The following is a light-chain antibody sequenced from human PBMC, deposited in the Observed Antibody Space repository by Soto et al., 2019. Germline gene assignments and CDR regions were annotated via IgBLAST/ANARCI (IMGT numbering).Light chain of an antibody. V-gene: IGKV1-5*03. CDR3: QQYDTYPFT. J-gene: IGKJ3*01. CDR1: QSINNW. Sequence: DIQMTQSPSTLSASIGDRVTITCRASQSINNWLAWYQQKPGKAPKVLIYNASSLESGVPSRFSGSESGTEFTLAINSLQPDDVATYYCQQYDTYPFTFGPGTKVDIK. CDR2: NAS.